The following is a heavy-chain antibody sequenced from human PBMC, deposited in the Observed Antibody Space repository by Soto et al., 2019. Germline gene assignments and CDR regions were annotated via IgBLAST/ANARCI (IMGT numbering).Heavy chain of an antibody. CDR1: GGTFSRYT. Sequence: QVQLVQSGAEVKKPGSSVKVSCKASGGTFSRYTINWVRQAPGQGLEWMGRIIPIAAIANYTQKFQGRVTSPVDKSSPTAYMELSSLRSDDTAVYYCARGSTIVRGAPSWFDPWGQGTLVTVSS. D-gene: IGHD3-10*01. V-gene: IGHV1-69*02. CDR3: ARGSTIVRGAPSWFDP. J-gene: IGHJ5*02. CDR2: IIPIAAIA.